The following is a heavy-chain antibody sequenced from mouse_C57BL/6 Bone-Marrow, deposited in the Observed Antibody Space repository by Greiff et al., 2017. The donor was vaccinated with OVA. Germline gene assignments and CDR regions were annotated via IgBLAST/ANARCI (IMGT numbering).Heavy chain of an antibody. CDR2: IYPGDGDT. CDR1: GYAFRRSW. Sequence: QVQLKASGAELVQPGASVEISCTASGYAFRRSWLHWVQQRPGTGLEWIGQIYPGDGDTNYHGKFKGKATLTADKSSSTAYMQLSSLTSEDSAVYFCARGYFWGQGTTLTVSA. CDR3: ARGYF. J-gene: IGHJ2*01. V-gene: IGHV1-80*01.